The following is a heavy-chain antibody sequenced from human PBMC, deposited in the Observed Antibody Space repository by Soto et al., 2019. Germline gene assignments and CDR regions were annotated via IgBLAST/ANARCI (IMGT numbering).Heavy chain of an antibody. CDR1: GFIFSSHW. CDR3: LRENNWSYDY. J-gene: IGHJ4*02. D-gene: IGHD1-1*01. V-gene: IGHV3-74*01. Sequence: GGSLRLSCAASGFIFSSHWMHWFRQAPGKGLVCVSHIGPVGSNMRAAGSVQGRFTISRDNARNPLYLQMNSLRDEDTAVYYCLRENNWSYDYWGQGILGTVSS. CDR2: IGPVGSNM.